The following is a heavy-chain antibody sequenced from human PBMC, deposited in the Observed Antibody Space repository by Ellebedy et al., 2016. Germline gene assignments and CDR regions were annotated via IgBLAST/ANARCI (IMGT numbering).Heavy chain of an antibody. J-gene: IGHJ4*02. D-gene: IGHD3-10*01. CDR2: ISAYNGNT. V-gene: IGHV1-18*01. CDR3: ARSTDSVEFGELWDY. CDR1: GGTFSSYA. Sequence: ASVKVSCKASGGTFSSYAISWVRQAPGQGLEWMGWISAYNGNTNYAQKLQGRVTMTTDTSTSTAYMELRSLRSDDTAVYYCARSTDSVEFGELWDYWGQGTLVTVSS.